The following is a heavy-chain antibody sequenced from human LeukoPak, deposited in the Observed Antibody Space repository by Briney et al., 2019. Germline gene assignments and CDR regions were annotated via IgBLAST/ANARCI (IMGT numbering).Heavy chain of an antibody. D-gene: IGHD4-11*01. CDR1: GFTFSSHA. CDR2: IRYDGSNK. Sequence: GGSLRLSCAASGFTFSSHAMHWVRQAPGKGLEWVAFIRYDGSNKYYADSVKGRFTISRDNSKNTLYLQMNSLRAEDTAVYYCAKDDYSNYRFDYWGQGTLVTVSS. J-gene: IGHJ4*02. V-gene: IGHV3-30*02. CDR3: AKDDYSNYRFDY.